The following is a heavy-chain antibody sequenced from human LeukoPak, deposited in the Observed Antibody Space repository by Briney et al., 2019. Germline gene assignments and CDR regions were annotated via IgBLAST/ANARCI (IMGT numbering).Heavy chain of an antibody. CDR3: ARPRLGGFDP. V-gene: IGHV3-7*01. CDR2: IKQDGSEK. Sequence: GGSLRLSCAASGFTLSSYWMSWVRQAPGKGLEWVANIKQDGSEKYYVDSVKGRFTISRDNAKNSVYLQMNSLRAEDTAVYYCARPRLGGFDPWGQGTLVTVSS. D-gene: IGHD3-10*01. J-gene: IGHJ5*02. CDR1: GFTLSSYW.